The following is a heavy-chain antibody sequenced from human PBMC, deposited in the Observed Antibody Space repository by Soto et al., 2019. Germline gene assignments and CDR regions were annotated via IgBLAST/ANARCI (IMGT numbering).Heavy chain of an antibody. D-gene: IGHD2-21*02. CDR2: ISSSSSTI. CDR1: GFTFSSYS. V-gene: IGHV3-48*02. CDR3: ARNLAYCGGDCYSAYSL. J-gene: IGHJ4*02. Sequence: GGSLRLSCAASGFTFSSYSMNWVRQAPGKGLEWVSYISSSSSTIYYADSVKGRFTISRDNAKNSLYLQMNSLRDEDTAVYYCARNLAYCGGDCYSAYSLWGQGTLVTVSS.